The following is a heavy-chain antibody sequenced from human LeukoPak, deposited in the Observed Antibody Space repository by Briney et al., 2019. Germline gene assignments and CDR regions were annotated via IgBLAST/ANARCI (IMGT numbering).Heavy chain of an antibody. CDR2: INTDGSST. J-gene: IGHJ6*03. V-gene: IGHV3-74*01. CDR3: ARDGGYSSSWYYYYYMDV. CDR1: GFTFSSYW. Sequence: GGSLRLSCAASGFTFSSYWMHWVRQAPGKGLVWVSRINTDGSSTSYADSVKGRFTISRDNAKNTLYLQMNSLRAEDTAVYYCARDGGYSSSWYYYYYMDVWGKGTTVTVS. D-gene: IGHD6-13*01.